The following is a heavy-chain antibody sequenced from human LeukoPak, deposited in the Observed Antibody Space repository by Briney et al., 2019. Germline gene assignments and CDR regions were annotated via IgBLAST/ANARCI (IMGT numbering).Heavy chain of an antibody. CDR3: ARSYYYDYRQIDY. Sequence: PSETLSLTCTVSGDSIITSSFYWGWIRQPPGKGLEWLGSIYYSGITHYNPSLKSRVTISVDTSKNQFSLHLYSVTAADTAVFYCARSYYYDYRQIDYWGQGTLVTVSS. CDR2: IYYSGIT. D-gene: IGHD3-22*01. CDR1: GDSIITSSFY. J-gene: IGHJ4*02. V-gene: IGHV4-39*01.